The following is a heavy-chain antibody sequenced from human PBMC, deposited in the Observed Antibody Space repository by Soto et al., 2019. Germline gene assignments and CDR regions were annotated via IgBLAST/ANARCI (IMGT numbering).Heavy chain of an antibody. CDR2: IKQDGTEK. CDR1: GFTFSSYW. CDR3: AGGTGWFIVD. D-gene: IGHD6-19*01. J-gene: IGHJ4*02. V-gene: IGHV3-7*02. Sequence: EVQLVESGGGLVQPGGSLRLSCAASGFTFSSYWMNWVRQAPGKGLEWVANIKQDGTEKHYVDSVKDRFTISRDNAKSSLHLQVNSLRADETAVYYCAGGTGWFIVDWGQGTLVTVSS.